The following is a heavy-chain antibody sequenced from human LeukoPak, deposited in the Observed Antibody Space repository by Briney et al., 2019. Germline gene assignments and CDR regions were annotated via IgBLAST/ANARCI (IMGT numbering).Heavy chain of an antibody. J-gene: IGHJ3*02. CDR1: GYTFTSYG. V-gene: IGHV1-18*01. CDR2: ISAYNGNT. Sequence: ASVKVSCKASGYTFTSYGISWVRQAPGQGLEWMGWISAYNGNTNYAQKVQGRVTMTRDTSTSTAYMELRSLRSDDTAVYCCARDGHRRYHYDSSGREDAFDIWGQGTMVTVSS. D-gene: IGHD3-22*01. CDR3: ARDGHRRYHYDSSGREDAFDI.